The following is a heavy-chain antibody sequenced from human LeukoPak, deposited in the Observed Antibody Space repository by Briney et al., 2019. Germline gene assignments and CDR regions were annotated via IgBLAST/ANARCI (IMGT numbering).Heavy chain of an antibody. CDR3: ARASDSCSGGSCYPDAFDI. CDR2: IHTSEST. CDR1: GGSLSSYY. J-gene: IGHJ3*02. V-gene: IGHV4-4*07. D-gene: IGHD2-15*01. Sequence: SETLSLTCTVSGGSLSSYYWSWIRQPAGKGLEWIGRIHTSESTNYNPSLKSRVTMSVDTSKNQFSLKLTSVTAADTAVYYCARASDSCSGGSCYPDAFDIWGQGTMVTVSS.